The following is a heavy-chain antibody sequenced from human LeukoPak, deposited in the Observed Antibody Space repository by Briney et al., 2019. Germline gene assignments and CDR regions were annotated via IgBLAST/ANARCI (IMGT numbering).Heavy chain of an antibody. J-gene: IGHJ6*02. D-gene: IGHD2-2*03. CDR3: ARVDIVVVPAARHYYYYGMDV. CDR2: IIPIFGTA. CDR1: GGTFSSYA. Sequence: SVKVSCKASGGTFSSYAISWVRQAPGQGLEWMGGIIPIFGTANYAQKFQGRVTITADESTSTAYMELSSLRSEDTAVYYCARVDIVVVPAARHYYYYGMDVWGPGTTVTVSS. V-gene: IGHV1-69*13.